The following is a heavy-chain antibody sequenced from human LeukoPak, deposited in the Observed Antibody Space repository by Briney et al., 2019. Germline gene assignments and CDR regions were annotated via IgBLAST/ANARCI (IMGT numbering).Heavy chain of an antibody. Sequence: GASVKVSCKASGYTFTCYYMHWVRQAPGQGLEWMGWINPNSGGTNYAQKFQGRVTMTRDTSISTAYMELIRLRSDDTAVYYCARGNVEVVTIHYYYMDVWGKGTTVTVSS. CDR3: ARGNVEVVTIHYYYMDV. J-gene: IGHJ6*03. CDR1: GYTFTCYY. CDR2: INPNSGGT. D-gene: IGHD4-23*01. V-gene: IGHV1-2*02.